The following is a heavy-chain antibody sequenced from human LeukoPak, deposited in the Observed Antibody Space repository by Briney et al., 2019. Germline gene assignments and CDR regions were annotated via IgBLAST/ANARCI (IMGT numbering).Heavy chain of an antibody. Sequence: EGSLRLSCAASGFTFSSYSMNWVRQAPGKGLEWVSSITSSSSYIYYADSVKGRFTISRDNAKNSLYLQMNSLRAEDTAVYYCAREMLAAVAAQSWGQGTLVTVSS. V-gene: IGHV3-21*01. CDR1: GFTFSSYS. D-gene: IGHD6-19*01. J-gene: IGHJ5*02. CDR3: AREMLAAVAAQS. CDR2: ITSSSSYI.